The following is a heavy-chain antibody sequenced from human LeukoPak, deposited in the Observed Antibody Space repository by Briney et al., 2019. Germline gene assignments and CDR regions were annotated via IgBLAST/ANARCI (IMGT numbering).Heavy chain of an antibody. V-gene: IGHV1-69*05. CDR3: ARGAGTVTIGLPETNWFDP. CDR1: GGTFSSYA. Sequence: SVKVSCKASGGTFSSYAISWVRQAPGQGLEWMGGIIPIFGTANYAQKFQGRVTITTDESTSTAYMELSSLRSEDTAVYYCARGAGTVTIGLPETNWFDPWGQGTLVTVSS. D-gene: IGHD4-11*01. J-gene: IGHJ5*02. CDR2: IIPIFGTA.